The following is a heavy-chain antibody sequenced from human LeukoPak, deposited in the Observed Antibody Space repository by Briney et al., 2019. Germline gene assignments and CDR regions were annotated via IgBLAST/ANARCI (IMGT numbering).Heavy chain of an antibody. CDR1: GYSLSSGYY. J-gene: IGHJ3*02. D-gene: IGHD2-15*01. Sequence: SETLSLTCAVSGYSLSSGYYWGWIRQPPGKGLEWIGSIYHSGSTYYNPSLKSRVTISVDTSKNQFSLKLSSVTAADTAVYYCARVTPVVVVAATDAFDIWGQGTMVTVSS. CDR2: IYHSGST. CDR3: ARVTPVVVVAATDAFDI. V-gene: IGHV4-38-2*01.